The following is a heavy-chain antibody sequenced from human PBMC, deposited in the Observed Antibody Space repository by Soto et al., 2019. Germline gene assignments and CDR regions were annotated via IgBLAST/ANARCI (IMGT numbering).Heavy chain of an antibody. V-gene: IGHV3-74*01. D-gene: IGHD3-10*01. J-gene: IGHJ4*02. CDR1: GFTFSNYW. CDR3: ARDKSITMVPDY. Sequence: GGSLRLSCAASGFTFSNYWIHWVRQVPGKGLMWVSHINIDGTSTTYADYVKGRFTISRDNAKNTLYLQMNSLRDEDTAVYYCARDKSITMVPDYWGQGTLVTVSA. CDR2: INIDGTST.